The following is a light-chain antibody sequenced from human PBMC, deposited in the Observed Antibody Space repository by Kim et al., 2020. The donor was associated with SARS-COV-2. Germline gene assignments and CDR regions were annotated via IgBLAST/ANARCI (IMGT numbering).Light chain of an antibody. CDR1: RSNIGNNY. Sequence: QKVTISSSGSRSNIGNNYVSWYQQLPGTAPKLLISGNTERPSGIPDRFSGSKSGTSATLGITGLQTGDEADYYCGTWDSSLSAVVFGGGTQLTVL. CDR3: GTWDSSLSAVV. J-gene: IGLJ3*02. CDR2: GNT. V-gene: IGLV1-51*01.